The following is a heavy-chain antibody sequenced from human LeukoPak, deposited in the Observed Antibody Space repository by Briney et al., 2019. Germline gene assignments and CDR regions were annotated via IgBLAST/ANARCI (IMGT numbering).Heavy chain of an antibody. CDR3: AITNWNYRMDY. Sequence: ASVKVSCKASGYTFTGYYMHWVRQAPGQGLEWMGWINPNSGGTNYAQRFQGRVTMTRDTSISTAYMELSRLRSDDTAVFYGAITNWNYRMDYWGQGTLVTVSS. CDR1: GYTFTGYY. V-gene: IGHV1-2*02. D-gene: IGHD1-7*01. J-gene: IGHJ4*02. CDR2: INPNSGGT.